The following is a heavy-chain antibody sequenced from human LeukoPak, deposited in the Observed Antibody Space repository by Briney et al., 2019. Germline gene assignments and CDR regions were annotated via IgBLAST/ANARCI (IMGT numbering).Heavy chain of an antibody. CDR3: ARAVMVAVAGGRFDY. Sequence: SETLSLTCTVSSGSISNGGYYWVWIRQPPGKGLEWIGSIYYSGTSNYNPSLTSRVTISVDTSKNQFSLKLSSVTAADTAVYYCARAVMVAVAGGRFDYWGQGTLVTVSS. V-gene: IGHV4-39*07. CDR2: IYYSGTS. D-gene: IGHD6-19*01. J-gene: IGHJ4*02. CDR1: SGSISNGGYY.